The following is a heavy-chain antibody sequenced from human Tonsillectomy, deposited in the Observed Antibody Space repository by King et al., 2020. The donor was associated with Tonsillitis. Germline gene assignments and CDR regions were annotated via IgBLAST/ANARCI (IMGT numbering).Heavy chain of an antibody. D-gene: IGHD4/OR15-4a*01. CDR1: GFTITAFD. Sequence: VQLVESGGGLEQPGGSLRLSCAASGFTITAFDINWVRRAPGKGLEWVSSIIGGNGRTYYADSVKGRFAISRDVSKNTLFLHMNSLRAEDTAKYYCAMQMSKMTMGIHYAMDVWGQGTTVTVSS. CDR2: IIGGNGRT. V-gene: IGHV3-23*04. CDR3: AMQMSKMTMGIHYAMDV. J-gene: IGHJ6*02.